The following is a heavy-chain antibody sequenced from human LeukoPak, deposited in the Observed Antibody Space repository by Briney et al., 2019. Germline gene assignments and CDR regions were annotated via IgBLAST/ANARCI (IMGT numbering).Heavy chain of an antibody. CDR2: ITGGGSGI. D-gene: IGHD3-9*01. CDR1: GFTFSNYA. J-gene: IGHJ4*02. CDR3: AKWGDYDVLTGYYVSDY. V-gene: IGHV3-23*01. Sequence: PGASLRLSCAASGFTFSNYAMSWVRQAPGKGLEWVSAITGGGSGIYYADSMKSRFTISRDNSKNTLYLQINSLRAEDTAVYYCAKWGDYDVLTGYYVSDYWGQVTLVTVSS.